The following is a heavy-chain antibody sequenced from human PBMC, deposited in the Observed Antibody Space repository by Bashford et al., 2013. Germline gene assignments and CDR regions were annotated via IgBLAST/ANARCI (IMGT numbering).Heavy chain of an antibody. Sequence: GSLRLSCAASGFTFSTCSMHWVRRAPGRGLEWVSSMTSSGNYIYYADSVKGRFTISRDTSKNQFSLKLGSVTAADTAAYYCARNVISITPTHLRHWGYYLDLWGQGTLVTVSS. CDR2: MTSSGNYI. CDR1: GFTFSTCS. CDR3: ARNVISITPTHLRHWGYYLDL. J-gene: IGHJ4*02. V-gene: IGHV3-21*01. D-gene: IGHD2/OR15-2a*01.